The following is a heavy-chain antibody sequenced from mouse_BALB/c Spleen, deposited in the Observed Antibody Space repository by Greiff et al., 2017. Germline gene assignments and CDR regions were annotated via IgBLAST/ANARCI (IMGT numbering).Heavy chain of an antibody. J-gene: IGHJ4*01. V-gene: IGHV1-14*01. CDR1: GYTFTSYV. D-gene: IGHD2-12*01. CDR3: ARGGDYMGAMDY. CDR2: INPYNDGT. Sequence: EVQVVESGPELVKPGASVKMSCKASGYTFTSYVMHWVKQKPGQGLEWIGYINPYNDGTKYNEKFKGKATLTSDKSSSTAYMELSSLTSEDSAVYYCARGGDYMGAMDYWGQGTSVTVSS.